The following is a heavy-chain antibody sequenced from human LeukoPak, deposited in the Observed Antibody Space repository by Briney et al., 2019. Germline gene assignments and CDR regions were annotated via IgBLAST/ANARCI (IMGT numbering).Heavy chain of an antibody. D-gene: IGHD3-22*01. Sequence: GGSLRLSCAASGFTFTNYAMSWVRQAPGKGLEWVSSIHYSGGSTYYADSVKGRFTISRDNAKNTLYLQMNSLRAEDTAVYYCASSPVIGVDWGQGTLVTVSS. CDR1: GFTFTNYA. J-gene: IGHJ4*02. V-gene: IGHV3-23*01. CDR3: ASSPVIGVD. CDR2: IHYSGGST.